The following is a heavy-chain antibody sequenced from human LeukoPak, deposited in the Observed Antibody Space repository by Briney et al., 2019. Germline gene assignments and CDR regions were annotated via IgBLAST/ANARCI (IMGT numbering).Heavy chain of an antibody. V-gene: IGHV1-18*01. Sequence: ASVKVSCKASGYTFTSYGISWVRQAPGQGREWRGWISAYNGNTNYAQKFQGRVTITRNTSISTAYMELSSLRSEDTAVYYCARSTGMRYYYDSSGYYLFDYWGQGTLVTVSS. CDR2: ISAYNGNT. CDR1: GYTFTSYG. CDR3: ARSTGMRYYYDSSGYYLFDY. J-gene: IGHJ4*02. D-gene: IGHD3-22*01.